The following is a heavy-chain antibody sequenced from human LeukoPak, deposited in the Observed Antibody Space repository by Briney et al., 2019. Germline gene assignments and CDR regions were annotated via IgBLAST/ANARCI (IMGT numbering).Heavy chain of an antibody. D-gene: IGHD3-10*01. V-gene: IGHV4-39*07. CDR2: IYYSGST. CDR1: GGSISSSSYY. J-gene: IGHJ6*03. Sequence: SETLSLTCTVSGGSISSSSYYWGWIRQPPGKGLEWIGSIYYSGSTYYNPSLKSRVTISVDTSKNQFSLKLSSVTAADTAVYYCARARITMVRGVIITPMDYYYYMDVWGKGTTVTISS. CDR3: ARARITMVRGVIITPMDYYYYMDV.